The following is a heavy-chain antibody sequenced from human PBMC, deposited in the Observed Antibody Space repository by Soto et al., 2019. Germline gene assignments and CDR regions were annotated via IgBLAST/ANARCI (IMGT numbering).Heavy chain of an antibody. Sequence: SETLSLTCTVSGGSISSYYWSWIRQPPGKGLEWIGYIYYSGSTNYNPSLKSRVTISVDTSKNQFSLKLSSVTAADTAVYYCARAYNYDFWSGPHSDYYYYYGMDVWGQGTMVTVSS. CDR3: ARAYNYDFWSGPHSDYYYYYGMDV. V-gene: IGHV4-59*01. CDR2: IYYSGST. CDR1: GGSISSYY. D-gene: IGHD3-3*01. J-gene: IGHJ6*02.